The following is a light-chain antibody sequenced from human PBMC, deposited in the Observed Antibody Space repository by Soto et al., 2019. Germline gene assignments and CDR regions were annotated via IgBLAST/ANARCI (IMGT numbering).Light chain of an antibody. CDR2: DAS. J-gene: IGKJ5*01. CDR1: RSVSNY. CDR3: QQRSKWPIT. Sequence: EIVLTQSPATLSLSPGESATLSCRASRSVSNYLAWYQQKPGQAPRLLIYDASSRPTDIPARFSGSGSGTDFTLTISSLEPEDFALYYCQQRSKWPITFGQGTRLE. V-gene: IGKV3-11*01.